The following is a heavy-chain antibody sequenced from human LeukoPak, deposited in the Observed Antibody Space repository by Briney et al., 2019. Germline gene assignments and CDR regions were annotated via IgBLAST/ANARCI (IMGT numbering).Heavy chain of an antibody. CDR2: ISYDGSNE. CDR1: GFTFSSYG. Sequence: PGRSLRLSCAASGFTFSSYGMHWVRQAPGKGLEWVAVISYDGSNEYYADSVKGRFTISRDNSKNTLYLQMNSLRAEDTAVYYCAKGGQQLASGWFDPWGQGTLVTVSS. V-gene: IGHV3-30*18. D-gene: IGHD6-13*01. CDR3: AKGGQQLASGWFDP. J-gene: IGHJ5*02.